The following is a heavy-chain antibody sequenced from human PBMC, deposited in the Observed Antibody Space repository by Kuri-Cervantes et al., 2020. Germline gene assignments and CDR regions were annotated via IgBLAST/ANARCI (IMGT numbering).Heavy chain of an antibody. CDR1: GYTFTSYA. J-gene: IGHJ4*02. Sequence: ASVKVSCKASGYTFTSYAMHWVRQAPGQRLEWMGWSNAGNGNTKYSQEFQGRVTITRDTSTSTAYMELRSLRSDDTAVYYCARVHYDFWSGPTDYWGQGTLVTVSS. V-gene: IGHV1-3*02. CDR2: SNAGNGNT. CDR3: ARVHYDFWSGPTDY. D-gene: IGHD3-3*01.